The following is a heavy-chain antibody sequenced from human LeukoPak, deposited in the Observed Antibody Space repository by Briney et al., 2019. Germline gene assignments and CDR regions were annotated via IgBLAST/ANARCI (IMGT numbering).Heavy chain of an antibody. V-gene: IGHV3-20*04. CDR2: INWNGGST. Sequence: GGSLRLSCAASGFTFDDYGMSWVRLAQGKGLEWVSAINWNGGSTGYADSVKGRFTIARDNDKNSLYLQMNSLRAEDTALYYCARDGPGYSSSWYGDYWGQGTLVTVSS. CDR3: ARDGPGYSSSWYGDY. D-gene: IGHD6-13*01. J-gene: IGHJ4*02. CDR1: GFTFDDYG.